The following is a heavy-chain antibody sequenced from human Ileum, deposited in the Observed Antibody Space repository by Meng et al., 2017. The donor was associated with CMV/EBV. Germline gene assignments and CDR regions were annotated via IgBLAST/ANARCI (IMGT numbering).Heavy chain of an antibody. J-gene: IGHJ4*02. CDR3: TKGGWEDY. CDR1: GFTFNTFE. Sequence: GESLKISCAASGFTFNTFEMTWVRQAPGKGLEWVSFISANADRTYYADSVKGRFTISRDNSENTLFLQMNSLRVEDTAVYYCTKGGWEDYWGQGTLVTGSS. CDR2: ISANADRT. D-gene: IGHD1-26*01. V-gene: IGHV3-23*01.